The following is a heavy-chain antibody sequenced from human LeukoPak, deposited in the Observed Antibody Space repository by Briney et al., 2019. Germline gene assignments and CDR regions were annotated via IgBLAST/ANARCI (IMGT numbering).Heavy chain of an antibody. V-gene: IGHV4-61*02. CDR2: IYTSGST. CDR1: GGSISSGSYY. Sequence: PSQTLSLTCTVSGGSISSGSYYWSWIRQPAGKGLEWIGRIYTSGSTNYNPSLKSRVTISVDTSKNQFSLKLSSVTAADTAVYYCASQGTVRGATTIDPWGQGTLVTVSS. CDR3: ASQGTVRGATTIDP. D-gene: IGHD3-10*01. J-gene: IGHJ5*02.